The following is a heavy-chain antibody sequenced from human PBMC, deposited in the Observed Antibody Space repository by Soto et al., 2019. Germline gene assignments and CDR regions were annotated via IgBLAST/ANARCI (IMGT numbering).Heavy chain of an antibody. CDR3: AQTEDGGRSRTPAGWFDA. V-gene: IGHV2-26*01. D-gene: IGHD2-15*01. CDR2: IFSNDER. CDR1: GFSLSNAGMG. J-gene: IGHJ5*02. Sequence: QVTLKESGPVLVKPTETLTLTCTVSGFSLSNAGMGVSWIRQPPGKALEWLAHIFSNDERRFSTSLKNRLTISKDTFNSQVVLIMTNMDPVDTATYYCAQTEDGGRSRTPAGWFDAWGQGTLVTVSS.